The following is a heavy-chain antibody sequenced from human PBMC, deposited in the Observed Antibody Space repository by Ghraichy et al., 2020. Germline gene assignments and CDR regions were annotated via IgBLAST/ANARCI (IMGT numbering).Heavy chain of an antibody. Sequence: AGSLRLSCAASGFTFSSYCMSWVRQAPGKGLEWVANIKQDGSEKYYVDSVKGRFTISRDNAKNSLYLQMNSLRAEDTAVYYCAREYYDFWSGSRGAVDIWVRVTVVTVSS. CDR3: AREYYDFWSGSRGAVDI. CDR2: IKQDGSEK. J-gene: IGHJ3*02. V-gene: IGHV3-7*01. D-gene: IGHD3-3*01. CDR1: GFTFSSYC.